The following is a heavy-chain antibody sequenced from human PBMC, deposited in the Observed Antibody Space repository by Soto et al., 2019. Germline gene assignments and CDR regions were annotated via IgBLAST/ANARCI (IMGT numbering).Heavy chain of an antibody. CDR2: IHYSGRT. Sequence: SETLSLTCAVSGGSINSYYWNWIRQPPGKGLEWIGYIHYSGRTNYNPSLKSRVTMSLDTSKHQFSLNLISVTDSDTAVYYCARYVLAPTGWHFDSWGQGTLVTVSS. D-gene: IGHD3-3*02. CDR1: GGSINSYY. V-gene: IGHV4-59*01. CDR3: ARYVLAPTGWHFDS. J-gene: IGHJ4*02.